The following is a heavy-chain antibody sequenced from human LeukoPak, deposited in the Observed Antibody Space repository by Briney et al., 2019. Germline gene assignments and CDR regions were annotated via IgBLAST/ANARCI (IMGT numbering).Heavy chain of an antibody. CDR1: GGTFSSYA. J-gene: IGHJ4*02. D-gene: IGHD6-6*01. V-gene: IGHV1-2*02. Sequence: ASVKVSCKASGGTFSSYAISWVRQAPGQGLEWMGWINPNSGGTNYAQKFQGRVTMTRDTSISTAYMELSRLRSDDTAVYYCARESARLYYFDYWGQGTLVTVSS. CDR3: ARESARLYYFDY. CDR2: INPNSGGT.